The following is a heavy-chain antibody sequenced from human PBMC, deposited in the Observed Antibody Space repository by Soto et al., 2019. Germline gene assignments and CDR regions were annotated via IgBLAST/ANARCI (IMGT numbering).Heavy chain of an antibody. Sequence: ASVKVSCKVSGYTLTELSMHWVRQAPGKGLEWMGGFDPEDGETIYAQKFQGRVTMTEDTSTDTAYMELSSLRSEDTAVYYCASHLGYSYGPDAFDIWGHGTMVTVSS. J-gene: IGHJ3*02. CDR3: ASHLGYSYGPDAFDI. CDR2: FDPEDGET. V-gene: IGHV1-24*01. CDR1: GYTLTELS. D-gene: IGHD5-18*01.